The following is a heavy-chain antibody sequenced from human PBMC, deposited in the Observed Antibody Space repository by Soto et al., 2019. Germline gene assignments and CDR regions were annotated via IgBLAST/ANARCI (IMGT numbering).Heavy chain of an antibody. Sequence: GGSLRLSCTASGFTFGDYAMGWVRQAPGKGLEWVAFIRSKAYGGTTEYAASVKGRFTISRDDSKSIAYLQMNSLKTEDTAVYSCTRACATKARPESYFDYWGQGTLVTVSS. D-gene: IGHD3-10*01. CDR2: IRSKAYGGTT. V-gene: IGHV3-49*04. CDR1: GFTFGDYA. J-gene: IGHJ4*02. CDR3: TRACATKARPESYFDY.